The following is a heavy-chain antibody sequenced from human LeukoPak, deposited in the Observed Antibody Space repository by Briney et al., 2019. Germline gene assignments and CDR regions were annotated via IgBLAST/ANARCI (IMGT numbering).Heavy chain of an antibody. D-gene: IGHD6-13*01. CDR2: IYYSGST. CDR1: GGSLSSYY. CDR3: ARLSAGIHYYFDS. Sequence: SETLSLTCTLSGGSLSSYYWSWVRQPPGRGLEWIGYIYYSGSTDYNPSLKSRVTISRDTSKNQFSLKLISVTAADTAVYYCARLSAGIHYYFDSWGQGTLVTVSS. J-gene: IGHJ4*02. V-gene: IGHV4-59*08.